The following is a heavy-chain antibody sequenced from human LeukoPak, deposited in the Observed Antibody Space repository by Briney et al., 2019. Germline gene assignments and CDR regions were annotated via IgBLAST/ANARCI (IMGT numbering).Heavy chain of an antibody. V-gene: IGHV4-34*01. J-gene: IGHJ4*02. Sequence: PSETLSLTCTVSGGSINNYFWTWIRQPPGKGLEWIGEINHSGSTNYNPSLKSRVTISVDTSKNQFSLKLSSVTAADTAVYYCARGPRGYSYGSFDYWGQGTLVTVSS. D-gene: IGHD5-18*01. CDR3: ARGPRGYSYGSFDY. CDR2: INHSGST. CDR1: GGSINNYF.